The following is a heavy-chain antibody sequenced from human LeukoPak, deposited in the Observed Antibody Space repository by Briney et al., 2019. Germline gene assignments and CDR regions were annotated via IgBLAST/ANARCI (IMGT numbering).Heavy chain of an antibody. J-gene: IGHJ6*02. D-gene: IGHD2-8*01. V-gene: IGHV1-46*01. CDR3: AREDVVLVDAVRYYYYGMDV. Sequence: ASVKVSCKASGYNSISYYMHRVRQAPGQGLEWMGIINPSGGSTSYAQKFQDRVTMTRDTSTSTVYMELSSLKSEDTAVYYCAREDVVLVDAVRYYYYGMDVWGQGTTVTVSS. CDR2: INPSGGST. CDR1: GYNSISYY.